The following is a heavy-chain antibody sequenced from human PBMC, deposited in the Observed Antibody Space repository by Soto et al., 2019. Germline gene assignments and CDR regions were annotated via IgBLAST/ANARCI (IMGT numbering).Heavy chain of an antibody. J-gene: IGHJ4*02. Sequence: SVKVSCKAAGGTFSSYAISWVRQAPGQGLEWMGGIIPIFGTANYAQKFQGRVTITADESTSTAYMELSSLRSEDTAVYYCARGGIAVAGTYPAYFDYWGQGTLVTVSS. CDR3: ARGGIAVAGTYPAYFDY. V-gene: IGHV1-69*13. CDR2: IIPIFGTA. CDR1: GGTFSSYA. D-gene: IGHD6-19*01.